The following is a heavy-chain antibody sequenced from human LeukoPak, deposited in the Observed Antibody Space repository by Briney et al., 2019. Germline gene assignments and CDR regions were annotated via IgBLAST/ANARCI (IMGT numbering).Heavy chain of an antibody. J-gene: IGHJ4*02. D-gene: IGHD5-24*01. CDR1: GFTFSSYA. CDR3: AALGMTTVGDGYNYWFDY. CDR2: ISGSGGST. V-gene: IGHV3-23*01. Sequence: GGSLRLSCAASGFTFSSYAMSWVRQAPGKGLEWVSAISGSGGSTYYADSVKGRFTISRDNSKNTLYLQMNSLRAEDTAVYYCAALGMTTVGDGYNYWFDYWGQGTLVTVSS.